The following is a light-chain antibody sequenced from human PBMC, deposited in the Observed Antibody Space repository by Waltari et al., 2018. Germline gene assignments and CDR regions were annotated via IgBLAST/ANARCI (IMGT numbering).Light chain of an antibody. J-gene: IGKJ4*01. CDR1: QSVSSN. Sequence: CSASQSVSSNLAWYQQNPGQPPRLLIYGAATRATDIPARFSGSGSGTEFTLTISSLQSEDFAVYYCQQYNDWPPLTFGGVTKVEIK. CDR2: GAA. CDR3: QQYNDWPPLT. V-gene: IGKV3-15*01.